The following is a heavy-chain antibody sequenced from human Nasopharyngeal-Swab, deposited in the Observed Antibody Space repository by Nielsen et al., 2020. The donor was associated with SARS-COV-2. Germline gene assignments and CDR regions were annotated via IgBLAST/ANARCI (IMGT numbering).Heavy chain of an antibody. Sequence: ASVKVSCKASGFTFTSYYFNWVRQAPGQGLEWMGMIDPFSGSTSYAQRFQGRVTVTRDTSTSTVYMEVRSLRSEDTAVYYCTRDQVGGDPYDSWGQGTLVTVSS. CDR1: GFTFTSYY. V-gene: IGHV1-46*01. CDR2: IDPFSGST. CDR3: TRDQVGGDPYDS. J-gene: IGHJ4*02. D-gene: IGHD2-21*02.